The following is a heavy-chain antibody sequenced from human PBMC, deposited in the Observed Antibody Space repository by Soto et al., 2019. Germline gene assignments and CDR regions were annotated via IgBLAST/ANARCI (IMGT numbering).Heavy chain of an antibody. CDR3: AHRGGYCSGGSCYLDAFDI. J-gene: IGHJ3*02. D-gene: IGHD2-15*01. V-gene: IGHV2-5*02. CDR2: IYWDDDK. Sequence: QITLKESGPTLVKPTQTLTLTCTFSGFSLSTSGVGVGWIRQPPGKALEWLALIYWDDDKRYSPSLKSRLTITKDTSKNQVVLTMTNMDPVDTATYYCAHRGGYCSGGSCYLDAFDIWGQGTMVTVSS. CDR1: GFSLSTSGVG.